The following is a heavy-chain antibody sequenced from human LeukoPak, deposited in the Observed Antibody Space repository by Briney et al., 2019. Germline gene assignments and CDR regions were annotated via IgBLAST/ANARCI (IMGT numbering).Heavy chain of an antibody. Sequence: SETLSLTCTVSGGPTSNYYWGWIRQPPGKGLEWIGFIYDSGSTYYNPSLKSRVTIPVDTSKNQFSLKLSSVTAADTAMYYCALYSSSSDYWGQGTLVTVSS. CDR1: GGPTSNYY. CDR3: ALYSSSSDY. J-gene: IGHJ4*02. CDR2: IYDSGST. V-gene: IGHV4-59*01. D-gene: IGHD6-6*01.